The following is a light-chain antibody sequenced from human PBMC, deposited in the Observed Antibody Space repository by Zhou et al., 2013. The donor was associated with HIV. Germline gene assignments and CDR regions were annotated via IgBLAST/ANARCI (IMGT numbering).Light chain of an antibody. CDR2: KAS. J-gene: IGKJ1*01. Sequence: DIQMTQFPSSLSASVGDRVTITCRASQSISSWLAWYQQKPGKAPKLLIYKASNLESGVPSRFSGSGSGTEFALTISSLQPDDFATYYCQQYNSYPWTFGQGTKVEIK. CDR3: QQYNSYPWT. CDR1: QSISSW. V-gene: IGKV1-5*03.